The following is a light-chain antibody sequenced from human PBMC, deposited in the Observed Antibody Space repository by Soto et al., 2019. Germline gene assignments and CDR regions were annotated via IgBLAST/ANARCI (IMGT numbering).Light chain of an antibody. CDR3: HQYHNSPRT. Sequence: IQLTQKPSTLSASVGDRVAVTCRASQSINGWLAWYQQKPGQAPNLLIYKASTLESGVPSRFSGSGSGTEFTLTVSSLQPDDFATYYCHQYHNSPRTFGQGTKVDI. J-gene: IGKJ1*01. CDR1: QSINGW. CDR2: KAS. V-gene: IGKV1-5*03.